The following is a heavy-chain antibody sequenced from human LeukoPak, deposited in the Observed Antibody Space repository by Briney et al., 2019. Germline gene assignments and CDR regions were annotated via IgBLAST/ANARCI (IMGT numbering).Heavy chain of an antibody. J-gene: IGHJ3*02. D-gene: IGHD2/OR15-2a*01. Sequence: SETLSLTCTVSGGSISSYYWSWIRQPPGKGLEWIGYIYYSGSTNYDPSLKSRVTISVDTSKNQFALKLSSVTAADTAVYYCASLYDQGAFDIWGQGTMVTVSS. CDR2: IYYSGST. CDR3: ASLYDQGAFDI. CDR1: GGSISSYY. V-gene: IGHV4-59*08.